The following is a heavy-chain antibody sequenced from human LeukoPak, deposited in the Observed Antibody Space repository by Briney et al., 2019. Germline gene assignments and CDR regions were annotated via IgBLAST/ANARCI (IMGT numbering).Heavy chain of an antibody. CDR2: ISSSSSTI. CDR3: ARDGGHGGNSAFDY. CDR1: GFTFSSYS. Sequence: TGGSLRLSCAASGFTFSSYSMNWVRQAPGKGLEWVSYISSSSSTICYADSVKGRFTISRDNAKNSLYLQMNSLRAEDTAVYYCARDGGHGGNSAFDYWGQGTLVTVSS. D-gene: IGHD4-23*01. J-gene: IGHJ4*02. V-gene: IGHV3-48*01.